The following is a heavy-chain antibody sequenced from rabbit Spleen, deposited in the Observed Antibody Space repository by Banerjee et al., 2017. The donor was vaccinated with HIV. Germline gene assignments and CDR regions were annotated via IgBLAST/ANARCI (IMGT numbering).Heavy chain of an antibody. CDR3: ARAIVPWLGLTRLDL. V-gene: IGHV1S7*01. Sequence: QLTETGGGLVQPGGSLTLSCKASGIDFTKYYITWVRQAPGKGLEWIGIIYAAKGSTDYASCVNGRFTISSDNAQSTVDLKMTRLTAADTATYFCARAIVPWLGLTRLDLWGQGTLVTVS. CDR2: IYAAKGST. J-gene: IGHJ3*01. D-gene: IGHD4-1*01. CDR1: GIDFTKYY.